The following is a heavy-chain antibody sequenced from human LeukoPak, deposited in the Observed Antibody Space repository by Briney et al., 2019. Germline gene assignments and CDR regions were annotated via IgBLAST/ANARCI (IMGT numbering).Heavy chain of an antibody. J-gene: IGHJ4*02. CDR2: ISSSSGTI. Sequence: GGSLRLSCAASGFTFSSYSMNWVRQAPGKGLGWVSYISSSSGTIYYADSVKGRFTISRDNAKNSLYLQMNSLRAEDTAVYYCARDSLSTSGEDYWGQGTLVTVSS. V-gene: IGHV3-48*01. CDR1: GFTFSSYS. CDR3: ARDSLSTSGEDY. D-gene: IGHD2-21*01.